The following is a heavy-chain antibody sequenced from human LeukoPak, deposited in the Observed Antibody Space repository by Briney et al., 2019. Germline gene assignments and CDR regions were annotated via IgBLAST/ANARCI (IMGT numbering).Heavy chain of an antibody. CDR2: VNWNGNSP. J-gene: IGHJ4*02. D-gene: IGHD4-17*01. V-gene: IGHV3-20*04. Sequence: GGSLRLSCRASGFSYDDYGMSWVRQAPGKGLEFVSGVNWNGNSPVYADSVKGRFTISRDNTRNYLYLQMKSLRAEDTALYYCARGLRPSDSWGQGTLVIVSS. CDR3: ARGLRPSDS. CDR1: GFSYDDYG.